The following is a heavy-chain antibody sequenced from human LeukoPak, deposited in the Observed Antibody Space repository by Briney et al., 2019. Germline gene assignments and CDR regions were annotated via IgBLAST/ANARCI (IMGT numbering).Heavy chain of an antibody. Sequence: GGSLRLSCAASGFTFSSYAMHWVRQAPGKGLEWVAVISYDGSNKYYAGSVKGRFTISRDNSKNTLYLQMNSLRAEDTAVYYCARDLHSGSYLDYWGQGTLVTVSS. CDR2: ISYDGSNK. CDR1: GFTFSSYA. J-gene: IGHJ4*02. D-gene: IGHD1-26*01. V-gene: IGHV3-30-3*01. CDR3: ARDLHSGSYLDY.